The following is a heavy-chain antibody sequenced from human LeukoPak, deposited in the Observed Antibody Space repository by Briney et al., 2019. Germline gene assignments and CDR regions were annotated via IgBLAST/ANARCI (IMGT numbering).Heavy chain of an antibody. CDR1: RFTLTSYA. CDR3: AKGGPRDGYNDFDY. Sequence: GGSLRLACALSRFTLTSYAMSWVRQAPGRGLDWVSAISLTADTKFYADSVKGRFTISRDNSKNTVYLQMNSLRAEDTAVYYCAKGGPRDGYNDFDYWGHGTLVTVSS. J-gene: IGHJ4*01. V-gene: IGHV3-23*01. CDR2: ISLTADTK. D-gene: IGHD5-24*01.